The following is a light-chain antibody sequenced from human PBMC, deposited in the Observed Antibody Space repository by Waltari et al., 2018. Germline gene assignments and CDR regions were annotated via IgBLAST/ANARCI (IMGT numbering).Light chain of an antibody. CDR2: DVT. V-gene: IGLV2-14*03. CDR3: SSYTSSSTWV. Sequence: QSALTQPASVSGSPGQSITISCTGTSSDVGGYTYVSWYQQHPGKAPKLMIYDVTTRPSVVSKRFSGSKAVNTASLTISGLQAEDEADYYCSSYTSSSTWVFGGGTKLTVL. CDR1: SSDVGGYTY. J-gene: IGLJ3*02.